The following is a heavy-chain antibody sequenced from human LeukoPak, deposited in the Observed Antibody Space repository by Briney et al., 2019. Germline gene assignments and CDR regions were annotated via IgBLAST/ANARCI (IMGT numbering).Heavy chain of an antibody. V-gene: IGHV3-33*01. CDR3: ARAGIGNALDP. Sequence: GGSLRLSCAASGLTFSKYGINWVRQAPGKGLEWVAIIWYDGSNKYFADSVMGRFTISKDNSKNTVYLQMNSLRIEDTAVYYCARAGIGNALDPWGQGTQVTVSS. CDR2: IWYDGSNK. CDR1: GLTFSKYG. J-gene: IGHJ5*02. D-gene: IGHD2-2*01.